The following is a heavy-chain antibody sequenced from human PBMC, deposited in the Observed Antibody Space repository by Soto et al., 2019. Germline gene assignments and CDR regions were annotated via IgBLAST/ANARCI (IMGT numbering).Heavy chain of an antibody. Sequence: PGGSLRLSCTASGFTFSSYWMHWVRQAPGKGLVWVSRINSDGINTSHADSVKGRFTISRDNAKSTLYLQMNSLRAEDTAVYYCARAQYLADDVFDVWGRGTVVTVSS. D-gene: IGHD2-2*01. CDR1: GFTFSSYW. CDR3: ARAQYLADDVFDV. J-gene: IGHJ3*01. CDR2: INSDGINT. V-gene: IGHV3-74*01.